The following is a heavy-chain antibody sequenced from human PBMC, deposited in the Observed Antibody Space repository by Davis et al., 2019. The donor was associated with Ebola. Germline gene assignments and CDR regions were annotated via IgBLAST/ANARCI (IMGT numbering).Heavy chain of an antibody. J-gene: IGHJ4*02. CDR2: ISGSGGST. Sequence: GESLKISCAASGFTFSSYAMSWVRQAPGKGLEWVSAISGSGGSTYYADSVKSRFTISRDNSNNTMYLQMNILRDEDTAVYYCAKTYDSSGFYAAFDYWGQGILVTVST. CDR3: AKTYDSSGFYAAFDY. V-gene: IGHV3-23*01. D-gene: IGHD3-22*01. CDR1: GFTFSSYA.